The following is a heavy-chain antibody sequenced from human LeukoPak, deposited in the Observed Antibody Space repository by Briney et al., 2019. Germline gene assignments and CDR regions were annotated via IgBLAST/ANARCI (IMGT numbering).Heavy chain of an antibody. CDR1: GFTFSDYR. Sequence: PGGSLRLSCATSGFTFSDYRVNWVRQAPGKGLEWVSSISSSSSFIYYADSVKGRFTISRDNSKNTVYLQMNSLRAEDTAVYYCARDPEYSSSWTSFEYWGLGTLVTVSS. CDR2: ISSSSSFI. V-gene: IGHV3-21*04. CDR3: ARDPEYSSSWTSFEY. D-gene: IGHD6-13*01. J-gene: IGHJ4*02.